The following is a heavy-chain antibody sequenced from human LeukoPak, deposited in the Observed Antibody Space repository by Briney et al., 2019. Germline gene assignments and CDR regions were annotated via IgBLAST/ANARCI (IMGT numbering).Heavy chain of an antibody. Sequence: PGGSLRLSCAASGFTFSDYYMSWIRQAPGKGLEWISYISSGSMTIYYADSVKGRFTISRDNAKNSLYLQMNSLGAEDTAVYYCARGREEWLERSGGNCDYWGQGTLVTVSS. CDR3: ARGREEWLERSGGNCDY. D-gene: IGHD1-1*01. CDR1: GFTFSDYY. J-gene: IGHJ4*02. CDR2: ISSGSMTI. V-gene: IGHV3-11*01.